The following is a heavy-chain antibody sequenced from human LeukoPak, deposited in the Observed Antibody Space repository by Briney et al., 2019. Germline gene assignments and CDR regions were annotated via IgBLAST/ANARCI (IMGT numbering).Heavy chain of an antibody. CDR2: INHSGST. J-gene: IGHJ4*02. Sequence: SETLSLTCAVYGGSFSGYFWSWIRQPPGKGLEWIGEINHSGSTNYNPSLKSRVTISVDTSKNQFSLKLSSVTAADTAVYYCALRDTTGYYPDYWGQGTLVTVSS. V-gene: IGHV4-34*01. CDR3: ALRDTTGYYPDY. D-gene: IGHD3-22*01. CDR1: GGSFSGYF.